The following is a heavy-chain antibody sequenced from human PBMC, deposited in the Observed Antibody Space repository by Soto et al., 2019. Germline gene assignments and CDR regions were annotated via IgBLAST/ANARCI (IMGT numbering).Heavy chain of an antibody. Sequence: SETLSLTCSVSGASISRGAYYWSWIRQHPGKGLEWIGDIYYSGSAYYNPSLKSRVAISVDTSQNQFSLRLSSVTAADTAVYYCARGVLANWGPENWFDPWGQGTLVTVSS. CDR3: ARGVLANWGPENWFDP. CDR1: GASISRGAYY. V-gene: IGHV4-31*03. CDR2: IYYSGSA. D-gene: IGHD7-27*01. J-gene: IGHJ5*02.